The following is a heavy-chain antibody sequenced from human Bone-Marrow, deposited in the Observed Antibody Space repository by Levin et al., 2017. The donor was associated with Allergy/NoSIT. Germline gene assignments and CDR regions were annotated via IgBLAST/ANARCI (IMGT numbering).Heavy chain of an antibody. J-gene: IGHJ6*02. CDR3: AREEGWGYHFGMDV. CDR2: IKQDGSET. CDR1: GFTFTTYW. D-gene: IGHD6-19*01. V-gene: IGHV3-7*01. Sequence: PGGSLRLSCAASGFTFTTYWMTWVRQAPGKGLEWVANIKQDGSETYYVDSVKGRFTISRDNDKNSVYLQMISLRVDDTAVYYCAREEGWGYHFGMDVWGQGTTVTVYS.